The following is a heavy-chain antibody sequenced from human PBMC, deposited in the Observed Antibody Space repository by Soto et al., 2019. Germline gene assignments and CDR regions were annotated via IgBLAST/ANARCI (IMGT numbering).Heavy chain of an antibody. V-gene: IGHV1-18*01. Sequence: ASVKVSCKASGYTFTSYGISWVRQAPGQGLEWMGWISAYNGNTNYAQKLQGRVTMTTDTSTSTAYMELRILRSDDTAVYYCARDDVITMVRGVIFDYWGQGTLVTVSS. CDR1: GYTFTSYG. CDR3: ARDDVITMVRGVIFDY. CDR2: ISAYNGNT. J-gene: IGHJ4*02. D-gene: IGHD3-10*01.